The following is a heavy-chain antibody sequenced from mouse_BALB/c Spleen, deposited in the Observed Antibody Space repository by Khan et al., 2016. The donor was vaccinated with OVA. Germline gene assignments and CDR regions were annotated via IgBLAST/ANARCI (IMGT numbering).Heavy chain of an antibody. J-gene: IGHJ3*01. D-gene: IGHD1-1*01. V-gene: IGHV5-6*01. CDR3: GRLAYYSNSEGFAY. CDR1: GFTFSTYG. Sequence: EVELVESGGDLVRPGGSLKLSCAASGFTFSTYGMSWVRQTPDKRLEWVATINTGGAYTYYPDTVKGRFTISRDNATNTPYLQLSSLKSEDSAIYYCGRLAYYSNSEGFAYWGRGTLVTVSA. CDR2: INTGGAYT.